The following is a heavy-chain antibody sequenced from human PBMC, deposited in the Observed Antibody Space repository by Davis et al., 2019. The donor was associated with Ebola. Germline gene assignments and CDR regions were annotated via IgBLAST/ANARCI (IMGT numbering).Heavy chain of an antibody. CDR1: GFTFTGYA. J-gene: IGHJ4*02. Sequence: GGSLRLSCAASGFTFTGYAMHWVRQAPGEGLEWVAVISYDGRHEYYADSVKGRFTISRDNSKNRLYLQMNSLRVEDTAVYYCARGEGAAVAGIPFDYWGQGTLVTVSS. V-gene: IGHV3-30*04. CDR2: ISYDGRHE. D-gene: IGHD6-19*01. CDR3: ARGEGAAVAGIPFDY.